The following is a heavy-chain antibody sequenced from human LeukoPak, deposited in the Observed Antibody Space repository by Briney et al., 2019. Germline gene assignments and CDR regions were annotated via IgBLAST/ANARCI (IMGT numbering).Heavy chain of an antibody. J-gene: IGHJ6*03. CDR2: INPNSGGT. Sequence: LGASVKVSCKASGYTFTGYYMHWVRQAPGQGLEWMGWINPNSGGTNYAQKFQGRVTMTRDTSISTAYMELSRLRSDDTAVYYCARTYSSSSDYYYYMDVWGKGTTVTVSS. D-gene: IGHD6-6*01. CDR3: ARTYSSSSDYYYYMDV. CDR1: GYTFTGYY. V-gene: IGHV1-2*03.